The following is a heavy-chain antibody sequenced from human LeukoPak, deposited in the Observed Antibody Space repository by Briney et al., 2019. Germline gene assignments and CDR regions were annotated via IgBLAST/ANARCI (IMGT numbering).Heavy chain of an antibody. CDR3: ARSQDYYGSGSYYRGYNWFDP. D-gene: IGHD3-10*01. CDR1: GYSISSGYY. V-gene: IGHV4-38-2*01. J-gene: IGHJ5*02. Sequence: PSETLSLTCAVSGYSISSGYYWGWIRQPPGKGLEWIGSIYQSGSTYYNPSLKSRVTISVDTSKNQFSLKLSSVTAADTGVYYCARSQDYYGSGSYYRGYNWFDPWGQGTLVTVSS. CDR2: IYQSGST.